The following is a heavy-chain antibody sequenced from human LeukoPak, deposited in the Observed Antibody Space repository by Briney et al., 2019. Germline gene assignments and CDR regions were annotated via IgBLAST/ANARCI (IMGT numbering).Heavy chain of an antibody. J-gene: IGHJ4*02. CDR1: GGSISSYY. D-gene: IGHD6-13*01. CDR3: ARVRAGSRWPRFDY. CDR2: IYYSGST. V-gene: IGHV4-59*01. Sequence: SETLSLTCTVSGGSISSYYWSWIRQPPGKGLEWIGYIYYSGSTNYNPSLKSRVTISVDTSKNQFSLKLSSVTAADTAVYYCARVRAGSRWPRFDYWGQGTLVTVSS.